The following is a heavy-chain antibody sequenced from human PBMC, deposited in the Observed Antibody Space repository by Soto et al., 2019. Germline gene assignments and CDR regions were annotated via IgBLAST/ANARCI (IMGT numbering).Heavy chain of an antibody. Sequence: GGSLRLSCAASGFTFDDYAMHWVRQAPGKGLEWVSGISWNSGSIGYADSVKGRFTISRDNAKNSLYLQMNSLRAEDTAVYYCARVANYYGSPQVLYGMDGWGQGTTVTVSS. V-gene: IGHV3-9*01. J-gene: IGHJ6*02. CDR3: ARVANYYGSPQVLYGMDG. CDR1: GFTFDDYA. D-gene: IGHD3-10*01. CDR2: ISWNSGSI.